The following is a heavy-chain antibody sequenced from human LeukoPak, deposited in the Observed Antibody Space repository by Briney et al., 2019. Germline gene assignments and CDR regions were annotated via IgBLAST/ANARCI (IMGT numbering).Heavy chain of an antibody. CDR2: IKQDGSEK. J-gene: IGHJ4*02. Sequence: GGSLRLSCAASGFTFSSYWMSWVRQAPGKGLEWVANIKQDGSEKYYVDSVKGRFTISRDNAKNSLYLQMNSLRAEDTAVYYCAREKLAGTRVHYFDYWGQGTLVTVSS. CDR3: AREKLAGTRVHYFDY. CDR1: GFTFSSYW. V-gene: IGHV3-7*01. D-gene: IGHD6-13*01.